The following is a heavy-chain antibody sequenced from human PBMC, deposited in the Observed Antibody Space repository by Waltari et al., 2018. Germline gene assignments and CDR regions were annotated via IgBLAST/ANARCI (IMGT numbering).Heavy chain of an antibody. CDR1: GFIVSSDS. CDR2: IYCGGST. J-gene: IGHJ3*02. V-gene: IGHV3-53*01. Sequence: EVQLVESGGGLIKPGGSLRLSCAAYGFIVSSDSLRWLREAPGKGLVWVSVIYCGGSTYYSDSVNGRFTISRDNSKNTLYLQMNSLRAEDTAVYYCARSRRTTGVGDAFDIWGQGTMVTVSS. D-gene: IGHD1-1*01. CDR3: ARSRRTTGVGDAFDI.